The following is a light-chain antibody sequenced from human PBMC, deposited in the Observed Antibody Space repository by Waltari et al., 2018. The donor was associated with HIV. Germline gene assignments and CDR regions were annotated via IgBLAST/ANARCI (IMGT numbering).Light chain of an antibody. CDR1: QSLSSN. Sequence: EIVMTQSPATLSVSPGERATLSCRASQSLSSNLAWYQQKPGQGSRLLIYGASTRATGIPARFSGSGSGTEFTLTISSLQSEDFAVYYCQQDNNWPPITFGQGTRLEIK. CDR2: GAS. J-gene: IGKJ5*01. CDR3: QQDNNWPPIT. V-gene: IGKV3-15*01.